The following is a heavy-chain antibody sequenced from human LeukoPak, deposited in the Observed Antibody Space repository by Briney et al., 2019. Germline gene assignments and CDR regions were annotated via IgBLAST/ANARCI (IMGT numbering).Heavy chain of an antibody. J-gene: IGHJ4*02. D-gene: IGHD2-21*01. V-gene: IGHV3-30*18. CDR1: GFTVSSNY. Sequence: GGSLRLSCAASGFTVSSNYMSWVRQAPGKGLEWVAVISYDGSNKYYADSVKGRFTISRDNSKNTLYLQMNSLRAEDTAVYYCAKGYCGGDCPFDYWGQGTLVTVSS. CDR2: ISYDGSNK. CDR3: AKGYCGGDCPFDY.